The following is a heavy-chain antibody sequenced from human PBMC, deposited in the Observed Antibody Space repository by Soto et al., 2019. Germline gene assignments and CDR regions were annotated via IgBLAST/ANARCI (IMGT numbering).Heavy chain of an antibody. J-gene: IGHJ3*02. V-gene: IGHV3-48*01. Sequence: GGSLRLSCAASGFTFSSYSMNWVRQAPGKGLEWVSYISSGSTTIYYADSVKGQFTISRDNAQNSLYLQMNSLRAEDTAVYYCAREGYCSGGSCYLGPFDIWGQGTMVTVSS. CDR1: GFTFSSYS. CDR3: AREGYCSGGSCYLGPFDI. D-gene: IGHD2-15*01. CDR2: ISSGSTTI.